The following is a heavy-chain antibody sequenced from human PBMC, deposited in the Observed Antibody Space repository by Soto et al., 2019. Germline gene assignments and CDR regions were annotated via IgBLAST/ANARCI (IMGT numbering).Heavy chain of an antibody. Sequence: QVQMVQSGAEVKKPGSSVKVSCKASGDTFSFYTINWVRQAPGLGLEWMGRVNPILSMSNYAQKFQGRVTMTADKSTSTADMELRSLRSEDPAFCYCATSYGSGYRAFDYWGQGALVTVSS. D-gene: IGHD3-10*01. CDR1: GDTFSFYT. V-gene: IGHV1-69*02. CDR3: ATSYGSGYRAFDY. CDR2: VNPILSMS. J-gene: IGHJ4*02.